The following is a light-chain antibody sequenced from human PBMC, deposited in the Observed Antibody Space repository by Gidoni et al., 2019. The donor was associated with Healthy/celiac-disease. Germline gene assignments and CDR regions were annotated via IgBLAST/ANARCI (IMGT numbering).Light chain of an antibody. CDR3: MQALQTL. CDR2: LGS. Sequence: DIVMTQSPLSLPVTPGEPASISCRSSQSLLHSNGYNYLDWYLQKPGQSPQLLIYLGSNRASGVPDRFSGSGSGTDFTLKISRVEAEDVGVYYCMQALQTLFGQXTKVEIK. CDR1: QSLLHSNGYNY. V-gene: IGKV2-28*01. J-gene: IGKJ1*01.